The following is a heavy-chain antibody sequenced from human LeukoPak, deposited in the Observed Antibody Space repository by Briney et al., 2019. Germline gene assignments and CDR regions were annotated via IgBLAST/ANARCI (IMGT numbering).Heavy chain of an antibody. J-gene: IGHJ4*02. Sequence: PGGSLRLSCAASGFTFSSNSMNWVRQAPGKGLEWVSSNSGGSSYYADSVKGRFTISRDNSKNTLYLQMNSLRAEDTAVYYCAKDLGSSGWYIDYWGQGTLVTVSS. CDR2: NSGGSS. CDR1: GFTFSSNS. CDR3: AKDLGSSGWYIDY. V-gene: IGHV3-23*01. D-gene: IGHD6-19*01.